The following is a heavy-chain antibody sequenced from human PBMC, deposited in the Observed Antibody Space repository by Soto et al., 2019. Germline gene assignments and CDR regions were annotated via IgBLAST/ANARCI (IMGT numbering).Heavy chain of an antibody. CDR2: INPGDAET. CDR1: GDSFTSYW. D-gene: IGHD3-9*01. Sequence: PVEPLRISCKVSGDSFTSYWIAWVRQMPGKGLEWMAIINPGDAETKYSPSFQGQVTISADKSINTAFLQWGSLKASDTAMYYCARHATYYDILSGYYFDYWGQGTQVTVSS. J-gene: IGHJ4*02. V-gene: IGHV5-51*01. CDR3: ARHATYYDILSGYYFDY.